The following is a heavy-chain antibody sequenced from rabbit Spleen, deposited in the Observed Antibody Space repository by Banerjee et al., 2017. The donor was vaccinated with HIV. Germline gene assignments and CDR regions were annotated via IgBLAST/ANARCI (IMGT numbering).Heavy chain of an antibody. CDR2: IATNTGNT. CDR1: GFSFTENYA. J-gene: IGHJ4*01. V-gene: IGHV1S45*01. CDR3: ARGISVYDWGYGL. Sequence: QEQLVESGGGLVQPEGSLTLTCTASGFSFTENYAMCWVRQAPGKGLEWITCIATNTGNTYFASWAKGRFTISKTSSTTVTLQMTSLTVADTATYFCARGISVYDWGYGLWGPGTLVTVS. D-gene: IGHD3-1*01.